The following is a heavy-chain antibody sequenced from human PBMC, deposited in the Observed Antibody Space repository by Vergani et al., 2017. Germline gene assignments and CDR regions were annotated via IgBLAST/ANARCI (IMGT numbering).Heavy chain of an antibody. J-gene: IGHJ6*02. V-gene: IGHV3-23*01. CDR3: ATDWEQLASPYYYYYYGMDV. CDR1: GFTFSSYA. CDR2: ISGSGGST. Sequence: EVQLLESGGGLVQPGGSLRLSCAASGFTFSSYAMSWVRQAPGKGLEWVSAISGSGGSTYYADSVKGRFTISRDNSKNTLYLQMNSLRAEDTAVYYCATDWEQLASPYYYYYYGMDVWGQGTTVTVSS. D-gene: IGHD6-6*01.